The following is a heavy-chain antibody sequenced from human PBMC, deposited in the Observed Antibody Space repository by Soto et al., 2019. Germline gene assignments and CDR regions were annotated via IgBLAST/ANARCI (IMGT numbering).Heavy chain of an antibody. J-gene: IGHJ4*02. Sequence: QVNLVQSGAEVKKPGASVKVSCKASGYNFNGYYIHWVRQAPGQGLEWMGWMNPNTGGANYAQKFQGKVIITPDTSISTAYLELRSLTSDDTAVYYCAKVISTIGSKQWLAQTKHQALDYWGKGTLVTVSS. CDR1: GYNFNGYY. D-gene: IGHD6-19*01. V-gene: IGHV1-2*02. CDR3: AKVISTIGSKQWLAQTKHQALDY. CDR2: MNPNTGGA.